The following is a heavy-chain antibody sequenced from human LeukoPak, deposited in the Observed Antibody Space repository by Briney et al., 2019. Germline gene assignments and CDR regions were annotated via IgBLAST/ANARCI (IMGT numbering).Heavy chain of an antibody. CDR2: HHGSAAI. J-gene: IGHJ6*02. V-gene: IGHV4-4*07. CDR3: AREARLASAAGLDV. D-gene: IGHD5-12*01. Sequence: SETLSLTCDIFGDSIGDYYWSSIRQPAGKGLEWIGRHHGSAAIKYNPSLRSRLGLSGDTSKIQFSLKLTSVTAADTAVYYCAREARLASAAGLDVWGQGTMVTVS. CDR1: GDSIGDYY.